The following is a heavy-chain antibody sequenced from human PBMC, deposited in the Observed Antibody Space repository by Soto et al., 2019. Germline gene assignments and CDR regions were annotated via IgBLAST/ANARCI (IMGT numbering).Heavy chain of an antibody. Sequence: EVQLLESGGGLVQPGGSLRLSCAASGFTFSTYAMIWVRQAPGKGLEWVSVITGSGGSTYYADSVKGRFTISRDTSKNTLFLQMNSLRAEATAVYYCAKDRYGDYGGIDYWGQGTMVTVSS. CDR1: GFTFSTYA. CDR2: ITGSGGST. CDR3: AKDRYGDYGGIDY. V-gene: IGHV3-23*01. J-gene: IGHJ4*02. D-gene: IGHD4-17*01.